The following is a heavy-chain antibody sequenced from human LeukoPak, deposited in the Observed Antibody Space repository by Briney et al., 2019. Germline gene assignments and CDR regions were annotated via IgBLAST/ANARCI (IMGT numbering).Heavy chain of an antibody. Sequence: GASVKVSCKASGYTFTGYYMHWVRQAPGQGLEWMGWINPNSGGTNYAQTFQGRVTMTRDTSISTAYMELSRLRSDDTAVYYCARSPGDCIDYWGQGTLVTVSS. CDR3: ARSPGDCIDY. CDR2: INPNSGGT. J-gene: IGHJ4*02. CDR1: GYTFTGYY. V-gene: IGHV1-2*02. D-gene: IGHD2-21*01.